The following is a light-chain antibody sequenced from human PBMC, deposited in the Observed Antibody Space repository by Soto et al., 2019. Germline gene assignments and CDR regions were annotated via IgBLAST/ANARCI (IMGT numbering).Light chain of an antibody. J-gene: IGLJ2*01. CDR3: SSYAGSNNGRV. CDR2: EVS. Sequence: QSALTQPPSASGSPGQSVTISCTGTSSDVGGYNYVSWYQQHPDKAPKLMIYEVSKRPSGVPDRFSGSKSGNTASLTVSGLQAEDEADYYCSSYAGSNNGRVFGGGTQLTVL. V-gene: IGLV2-8*01. CDR1: SSDVGGYNY.